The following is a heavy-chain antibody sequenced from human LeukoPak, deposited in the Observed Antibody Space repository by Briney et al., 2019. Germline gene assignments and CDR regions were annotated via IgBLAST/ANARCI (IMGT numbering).Heavy chain of an antibody. CDR1: GYSISSGYY. V-gene: IGHV4-38-2*02. J-gene: IGHJ6*03. Sequence: PSETLSLTCTVSGYSISSGYYWGWIRQPPGKGLEWIGSIYHSGSTYYNPSLKSRVTISVDTSKNQFSLKLSSVTAADTAVYYCASGSSSSPQGGYYYYYYYMDVWGKGTTVTVSS. D-gene: IGHD6-6*01. CDR3: ASGSSSSPQGGYYYYYYYMDV. CDR2: IYHSGST.